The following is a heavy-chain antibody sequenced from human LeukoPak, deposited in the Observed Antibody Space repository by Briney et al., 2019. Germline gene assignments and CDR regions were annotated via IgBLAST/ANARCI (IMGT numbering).Heavy chain of an antibody. V-gene: IGHV4-4*09. CDR3: ARGGSYYYDSSGYDHDAFDI. D-gene: IGHD3-22*01. J-gene: IGHJ3*02. Sequence: NPSETLSLTCTVSDGSISSYHWSWIRQPPGKGLEWIGYIYTSGSTNYNPSLKSRVTISVDTSKNQFSLKLSSVTAADTAVYYCARGGSYYYDSSGYDHDAFDIWGQRTMVTVSS. CDR1: DGSISSYH. CDR2: IYTSGST.